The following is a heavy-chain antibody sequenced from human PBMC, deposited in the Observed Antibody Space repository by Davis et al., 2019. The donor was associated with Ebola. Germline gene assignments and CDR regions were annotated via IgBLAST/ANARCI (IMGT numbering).Heavy chain of an antibody. D-gene: IGHD3-22*01. CDR2: MNPNSGNT. CDR1: GYIFTSYD. CDR3: ARRRWSSSGCIFS. V-gene: IGHV1-8*01. Sequence: AASLKVSCKASGYIFTSYDINWVRQATGQGLEWMGWMNPNSGNTGYARKFQDRVTMTRDTSMNTAYMELSSLRSEDTAVYYCARRRWSSSGCIFSWGQGTMVTVSS. J-gene: IGHJ3*01.